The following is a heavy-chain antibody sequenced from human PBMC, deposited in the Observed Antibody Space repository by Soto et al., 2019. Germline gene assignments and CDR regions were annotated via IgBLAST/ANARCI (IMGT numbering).Heavy chain of an antibody. J-gene: IGHJ4*02. CDR3: AKATYYDILTGSPFDY. D-gene: IGHD3-9*01. V-gene: IGHV3-23*01. Sequence: PGGSLRLSCAASGFTFSSYAMSWVHQAPGKGLEWVSAISGSGGSTYYTDSVKGRFTISRDNSKNTLYLQMNSLRAEDTAVYYCAKATYYDILTGSPFDYWGQGTLVTVSS. CDR2: ISGSGGST. CDR1: GFTFSSYA.